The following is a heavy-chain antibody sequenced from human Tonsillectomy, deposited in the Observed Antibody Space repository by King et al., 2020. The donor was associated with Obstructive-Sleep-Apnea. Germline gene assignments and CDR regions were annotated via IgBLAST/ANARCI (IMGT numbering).Heavy chain of an antibody. CDR1: GFTFSSYA. CDR3: ARDPARGLRYGELDF. CDR2: ISYDGSYR. J-gene: IGHJ4*02. V-gene: IGHV3-30*04. D-gene: IGHD5-18*01. Sequence: VQLVESGGGVVQPGRSLRLSCAASGFTFSSYAMHWVRQAPGKGLEWVAVISYDGSYRYYADSVKGRFTISRDNSKNTLYLQMNSLRAEDTAVFYCARDPARGLRYGELDFWGQGSLVTVSS.